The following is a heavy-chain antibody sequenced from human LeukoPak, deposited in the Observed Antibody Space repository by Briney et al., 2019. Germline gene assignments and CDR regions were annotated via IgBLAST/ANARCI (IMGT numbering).Heavy chain of an antibody. CDR3: AREGFHYDILFGYYRVRAFDI. Sequence: PSQTLSLTCTVSGGSISSGDYYWSWIRHPPGKGLEWIGYIYYSGSTYYNPSLKSRVTISVDTSKTQFSLKLSSVTAADTAVYYCAREGFHYDILFGYYRVRAFDIWGQGTMVTVSS. CDR1: GGSISSGDYY. V-gene: IGHV4-30-4*01. D-gene: IGHD3-9*01. J-gene: IGHJ3*02. CDR2: IYYSGST.